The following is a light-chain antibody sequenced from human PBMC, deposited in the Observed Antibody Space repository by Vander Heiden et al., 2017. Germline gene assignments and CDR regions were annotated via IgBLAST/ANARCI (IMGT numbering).Light chain of an antibody. CDR3: MQSTQWPWT. CDR2: KVS. CDR1: QSLLYSDGNTY. J-gene: IGKJ1*01. Sequence: DVVMTQSPLSLPVTLGQPASISCRSSQSLLYSDGNTYLNWFQQRPGQSPRRLIYKVSDRDSGVPDRFSGSGSGTDFTLKISRVEAEDVGVYYCMQSTQWPWTFGQGTRVEIK. V-gene: IGKV2-30*01.